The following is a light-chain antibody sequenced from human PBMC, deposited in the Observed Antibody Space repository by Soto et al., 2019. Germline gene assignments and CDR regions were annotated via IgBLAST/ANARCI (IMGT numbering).Light chain of an antibody. V-gene: IGKV1-5*03. CDR3: QHYNSCSEA. CDR2: KAS. Sequence: DIQMTQSPSTLSGSVGDRFTITCRASQTISSWLAWYQQKPGKAPKLLIYKASTLKSGVPSRFSGSGSGTEFTLTISSLQPDDFATYYCQHYNSCSEAFGQGTKVDIK. J-gene: IGKJ1*01. CDR1: QTISSW.